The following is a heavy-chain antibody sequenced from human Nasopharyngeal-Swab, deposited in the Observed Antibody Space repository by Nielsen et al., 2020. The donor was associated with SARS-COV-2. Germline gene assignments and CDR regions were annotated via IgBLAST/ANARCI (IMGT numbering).Heavy chain of an antibody. CDR2: MNPNSGNT. CDR1: GYTSTSYD. Sequence: ASVKVSCKASGYTSTSYDINWVRQATGQGLEWMGWMNPNSGNTGYAQKFQGSVTMTRNTSISTAYMELSSLRSEDTAVYYCARSTLVRGYYYYYGMDVWGQGTTVTVSS. J-gene: IGHJ6*02. CDR3: ARSTLVRGYYYYYGMDV. V-gene: IGHV1-8*01. D-gene: IGHD3-10*01.